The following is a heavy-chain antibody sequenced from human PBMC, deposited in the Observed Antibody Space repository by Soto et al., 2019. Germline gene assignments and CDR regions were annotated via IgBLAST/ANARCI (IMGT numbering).Heavy chain of an antibody. CDR2: IGSSDNII. V-gene: IGHV3-11*01. Sequence: PGGSLRLSCAASGFTFSDYYMSWIRQAPGKGLEWVSYIGSSDNIIYYADSVKGRFTISRDNAKNSLYLQMNSLRAEDTAVYYCARDLGYYESSGYFDYGGQGTLVTVSS. CDR3: ARDLGYYESSGYFDY. D-gene: IGHD3-22*01. CDR1: GFTFSDYY. J-gene: IGHJ4*02.